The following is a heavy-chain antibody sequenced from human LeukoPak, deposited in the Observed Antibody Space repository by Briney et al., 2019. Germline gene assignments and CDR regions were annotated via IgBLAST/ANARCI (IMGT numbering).Heavy chain of an antibody. J-gene: IGHJ3*02. CDR3: ARGVTTYYDSSGYGAFDI. CDR1: GYSFTSYW. Sequence: GESLQISCKGSGYSFTSYWIGWVRQMPGKGLEWMGIIYPGDSDTRYSPSFQGQVTISADKSISTAYLQWNSLKASDTAMYYCARGVTTYYDSSGYGAFDIWSQGTMVTVSS. D-gene: IGHD3-22*01. V-gene: IGHV5-51*01. CDR2: IYPGDSDT.